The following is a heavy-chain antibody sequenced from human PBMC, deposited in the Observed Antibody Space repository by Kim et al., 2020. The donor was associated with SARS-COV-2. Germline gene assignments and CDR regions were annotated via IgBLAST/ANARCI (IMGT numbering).Heavy chain of an antibody. J-gene: IGHJ5*02. D-gene: IGHD3-10*01. V-gene: IGHV3-11*05. CDR3: ARGVTMVRGGVEVWFDP. CDR1: GFTFSDYY. Sequence: GGSLRLSCAASGFTFSDYYMSWIRQAPGKGLEWVSYISSSSSYTNYADSVKGRFTISRDNAKNSLYLQMNSLRAEDTAVYYCARGVTMVRGGVEVWFDPWGQGTLVTVSS. CDR2: ISSSSSYT.